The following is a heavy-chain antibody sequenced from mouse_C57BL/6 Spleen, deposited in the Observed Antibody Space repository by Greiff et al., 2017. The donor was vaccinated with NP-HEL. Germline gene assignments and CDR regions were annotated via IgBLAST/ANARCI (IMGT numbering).Heavy chain of an antibody. Sequence: ESGPGLVKPSQSLSLTCSVTGYSITSGYYWNWIRQFPGNKLEWMGYISYDGSNNYNPSLKNRISITRDTSKNQFFLKLNSVTTEDTATYYCARGALTGTSYFDYWGQGTTLTVSS. CDR1: GYSITSGYY. V-gene: IGHV3-6*01. CDR2: ISYDGSN. D-gene: IGHD4-1*01. J-gene: IGHJ2*01. CDR3: ARGALTGTSYFDY.